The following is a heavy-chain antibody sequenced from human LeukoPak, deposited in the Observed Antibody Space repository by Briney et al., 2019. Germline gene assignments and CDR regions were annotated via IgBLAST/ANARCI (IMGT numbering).Heavy chain of an antibody. CDR3: AKGMSGWYGGGGDY. CDR2: ISGNGGST. Sequence: GGSLRLSCAASGVTFSSYAMSWVRQAPGKGLEWVSAISGNGGSTYYADSVKGRFTISRDNSKHTLYLQMNSLRAEDTAVYYCAKGMSGWYGGGGDYWGQGALVTVSS. D-gene: IGHD6-19*01. V-gene: IGHV3-23*01. J-gene: IGHJ4*02. CDR1: GVTFSSYA.